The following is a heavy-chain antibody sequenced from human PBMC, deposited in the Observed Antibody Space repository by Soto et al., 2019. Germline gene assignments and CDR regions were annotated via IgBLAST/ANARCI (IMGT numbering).Heavy chain of an antibody. Sequence: GGSLRLSCAASGFTFSSYAMYWVRQAPGKGLEWVSAISGSGGSTYYADSVKGRFTISRDNSKNTLYLQMNSLRAEDTAVYYCAKDQRYCSGGSCHTLGRYYFGYWGQGT. J-gene: IGHJ4*02. D-gene: IGHD2-15*01. CDR1: GFTFSSYA. CDR3: AKDQRYCSGGSCHTLGRYYFGY. V-gene: IGHV3-23*01. CDR2: ISGSGGST.